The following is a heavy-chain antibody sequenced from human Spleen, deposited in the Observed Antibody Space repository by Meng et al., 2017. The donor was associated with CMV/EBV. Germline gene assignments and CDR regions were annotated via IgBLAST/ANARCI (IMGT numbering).Heavy chain of an antibody. J-gene: IGHJ6*02. Sequence: GESLKISCAASGFSFTTYTINWVRQAPGKGLEWLSSISGSSTYIYYADSMRGRFTISRDNAKSSLYLQMNSLRAEDTAVYFCARSLTGEWLLYYGMDVWGQGTTVTVSS. D-gene: IGHD5-12*01. CDR3: ARSLTGEWLLYYGMDV. CDR1: GFSFTTYT. CDR2: ISGSSTYI. V-gene: IGHV3-21*01.